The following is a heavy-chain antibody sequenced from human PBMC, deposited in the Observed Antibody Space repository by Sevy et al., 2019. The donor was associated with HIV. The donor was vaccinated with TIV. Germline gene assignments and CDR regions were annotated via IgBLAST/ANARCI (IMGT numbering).Heavy chain of an antibody. J-gene: IGHJ4*02. CDR2: ISGSGGST. CDR1: GFIFNSYA. V-gene: IGHV3-23*01. CDR3: RGVGTTTAFDY. D-gene: IGHD1-26*01. Sequence: GGSLRLSCAASGFIFNSYAMNWVRQAPGKGLEWVSIISGSGGSTYYADSVKGRVTISRDNFRRMVDLQMNSLRAEDKAIYYCRGVGTTTAFDYWGQGTLVTVSS.